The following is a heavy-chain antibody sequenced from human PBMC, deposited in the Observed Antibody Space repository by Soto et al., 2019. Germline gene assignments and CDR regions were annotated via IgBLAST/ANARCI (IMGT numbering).Heavy chain of an antibody. CDR1: GFTFSSYW. D-gene: IGHD3-10*01. CDR3: ARWEYYGSGSYSSSGMDV. CDR2: INSDGSST. J-gene: IGHJ6*02. V-gene: IGHV3-74*01. Sequence: GGSLRLSCAASGFTFSSYWMHWVRQAPGKGLVWVSRINSDGSSTSYADSVKGRFTISRDNAKNTLYLQMNSLRAEDTAVYYCARWEYYGSGSYSSSGMDVWGQGTTVTVSS.